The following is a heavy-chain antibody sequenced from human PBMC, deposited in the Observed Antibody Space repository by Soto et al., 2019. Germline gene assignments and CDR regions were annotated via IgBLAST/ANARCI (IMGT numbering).Heavy chain of an antibody. Sequence: PGGSVRLSCAASGFAFSTYWMSWVRQAPGKGLEWVANIKQDGSEEYYVDSVKGRFTISRDNAKNSLFLQMNSLRAEDTAVYYCATSNSSSWTNWFDPWGQGTLVTVSS. CDR1: GFAFSTYW. J-gene: IGHJ5*02. CDR2: IKQDGSEE. V-gene: IGHV3-7*01. D-gene: IGHD6-13*01. CDR3: ATSNSSSWTNWFDP.